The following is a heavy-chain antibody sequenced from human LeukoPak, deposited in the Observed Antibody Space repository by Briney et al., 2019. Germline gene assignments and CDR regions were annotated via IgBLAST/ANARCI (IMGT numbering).Heavy chain of an antibody. CDR3: AGHRIRSWFDP. J-gene: IGHJ5*02. D-gene: IGHD2-15*01. V-gene: IGHV4-39*01. CDR2: IYYSGST. CDR1: GGSISISSYY. Sequence: KTSRTLSLTCTVSGGSISISSYYWGWIRQPPGKGLEWIGSIYYSGSTYYNPSLKSRVTISVDPSKNQFSLKQSSVTAAGTAAYYCAGHRIRSWFDPWRQGTLVTVSS.